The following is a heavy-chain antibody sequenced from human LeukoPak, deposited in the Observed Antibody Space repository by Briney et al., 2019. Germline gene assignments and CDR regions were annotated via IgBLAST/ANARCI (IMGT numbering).Heavy chain of an antibody. V-gene: IGHV4-4*07. CDR1: GDTITDY. J-gene: IGHJ4*02. CDR3: ARHRPDLWSGYSPFDY. D-gene: IGHD3-3*01. CDR2: IHASGST. Sequence: PSETLSLTCTVSGDTITDYWGWIRQPAGKGLEWIGRIHASGSTKYNPALKSRVTISVDNSNNQFSLKLNSVTAADTAVYYCARHRPDLWSGYSPFDYWGQGTLVTVSS.